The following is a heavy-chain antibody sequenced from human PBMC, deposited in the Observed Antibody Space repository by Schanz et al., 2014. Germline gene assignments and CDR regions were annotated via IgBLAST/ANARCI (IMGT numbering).Heavy chain of an antibody. CDR3: ARDLRNSRPSYYDH. V-gene: IGHV3-74*01. CDR1: GFTYSSYW. CDR2: IDTAGSYT. D-gene: IGHD6-13*01. J-gene: IGHJ4*02. Sequence: VQLVESGGGVVQPGGSLRLSCAASGFTYSSYWMYWVRQAPGKGLVWVSTIDTAGSYTSYVDSVKGRFTISRDNAKNTLYLQMSRLRVEDTAVYYCARDLRNSRPSYYDHWGQGTLVTVSA.